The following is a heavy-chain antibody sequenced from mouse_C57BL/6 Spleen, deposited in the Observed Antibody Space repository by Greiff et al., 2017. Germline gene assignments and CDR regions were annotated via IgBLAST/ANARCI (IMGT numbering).Heavy chain of an antibody. V-gene: IGHV1-61*01. CDR1: GYTFTSYW. D-gene: IGHD2-10*02. CDR2: IYPSDSET. CDR3: ARSVSLYAMDY. J-gene: IGHJ4*01. Sequence: QVQLQQPGAELVRPGSSVKLSCKASGYTFTSYWMDWVKQRPGQGLEWIGNIYPSDSETHYNQKFKDKATLTVDKSSSTAYMPLSSLTSEDSAVYYCARSVSLYAMDYWGQGTSVTVSS.